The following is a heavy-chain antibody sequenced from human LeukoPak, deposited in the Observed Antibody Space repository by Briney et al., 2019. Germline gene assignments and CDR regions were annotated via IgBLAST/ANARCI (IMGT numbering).Heavy chain of an antibody. Sequence: SETLSLTCTVSGGSISSFYWGWIRQAPGKGLEWIGHMHSSGNTNYNPSLKSRITMSVDTSKNQFSLKLSSVTAADTAIYWCAGVLRVEMVINYWGQGTLVTVSS. J-gene: IGHJ4*02. CDR1: GGSISSFY. V-gene: IGHV4-59*01. D-gene: IGHD3-22*01. CDR3: AGVLRVEMVINY. CDR2: MHSSGNT.